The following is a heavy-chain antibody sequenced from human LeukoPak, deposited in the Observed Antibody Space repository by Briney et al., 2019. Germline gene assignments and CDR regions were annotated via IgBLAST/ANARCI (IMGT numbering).Heavy chain of an antibody. Sequence: SETLSLTCTVSGDSISSYYWSWIRQPAGKGLEWIGRIYTSGSTNSNPSLKGRVTMSVDTSKNQFSLKLSSVTAADTAVYYCARGGSYSSGWYTFWGQGTLVTVSS. J-gene: IGHJ4*02. CDR1: GDSISSYY. CDR2: IYTSGST. D-gene: IGHD6-13*01. CDR3: ARGGSYSSGWYTF. V-gene: IGHV4-4*07.